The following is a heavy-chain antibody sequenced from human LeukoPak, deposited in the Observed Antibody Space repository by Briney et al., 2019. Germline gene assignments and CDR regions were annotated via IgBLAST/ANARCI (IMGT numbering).Heavy chain of an antibody. V-gene: IGHV1-3*01. Sequence: GSVTVSCKASGYTFTSYAMHWVRQAPGQRREWMGLINAGNGNTKYSQTFQGRVTITRDTSASTDYIELSSLRSEDTGVYYCARDCSSTSCYIAFDIWGQGTMVTVSS. CDR3: ARDCSSTSCYIAFDI. CDR2: INAGNGNT. CDR1: GYTFTSYA. D-gene: IGHD2-2*02. J-gene: IGHJ3*02.